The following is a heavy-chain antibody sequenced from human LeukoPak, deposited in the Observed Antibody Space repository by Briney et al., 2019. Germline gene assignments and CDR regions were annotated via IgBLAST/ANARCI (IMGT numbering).Heavy chain of an antibody. CDR3: ARGSYSSSWYYYYYMDV. CDR1: GFNFRNYW. V-gene: IGHV3-7*04. J-gene: IGHJ6*03. CDR2: INPDGGGK. Sequence: GGSLRLSCAASGFNFRNYWMGWVRQAPGKGLEWVANINPDGGGKFYVDSVEGRFTISRDNAKNSLYLQMNSLRAEDTAVYYCARGSYSSSWYYYYYMDVWGKGTTVTVSS. D-gene: IGHD6-13*01.